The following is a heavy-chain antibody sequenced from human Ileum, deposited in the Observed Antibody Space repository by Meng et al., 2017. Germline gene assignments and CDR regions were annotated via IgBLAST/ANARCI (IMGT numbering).Heavy chain of an antibody. CDR2: INPKNGET. V-gene: IGHV1-2*06. CDR3: ARDYRLNGSWYFVS. D-gene: IGHD1-26*01. J-gene: IGHJ4*02. Sequence: ASVKVSCKASGYTFTDYYIHWLRQAPGQGIEWVGRINPKNGETKYEENFQGRVTVTRDTSISSVYMEASGLTSDDTAIYSCARDYRLNGSWYFVSWGQGSLVTVSS. CDR1: GYTFTDYY.